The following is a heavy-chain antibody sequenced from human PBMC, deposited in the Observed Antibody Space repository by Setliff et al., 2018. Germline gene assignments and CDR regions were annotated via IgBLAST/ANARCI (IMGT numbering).Heavy chain of an antibody. D-gene: IGHD1-26*01. CDR1: EYSFPHYW. V-gene: IGHV5-51*01. J-gene: IGHJ4*02. CDR2: IYPDDSDT. CDR3: ARQRVKEGATGRLGGGFDH. Sequence: LGESLKISCKASEYSFPHYWIAWVRQMPGKGLEWIGIIYPDDSDTTYSPSLQGQVTISADKSISTTYLQWSTLKASDTAMYYCARQRVKEGATGRLGGGFDHWGQGTLVTVS.